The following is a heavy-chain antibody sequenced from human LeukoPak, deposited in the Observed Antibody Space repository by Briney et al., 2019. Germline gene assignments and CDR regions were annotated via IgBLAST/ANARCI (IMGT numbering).Heavy chain of an antibody. V-gene: IGHV3-48*04. CDR1: GFTFSSYS. D-gene: IGHD3-9*01. J-gene: IGHJ4*02. CDR3: ARSYYDILTGYEGIDY. CDR2: ISSSGSTI. Sequence: GGSLRLSCAASGFTFSSYSMNWVRQAPGKGLEWVSYISSSGSTIYYADSVKGRFTISRDNAKNSLYLQMNSLRAEDTAVYYCARSYYDILTGYEGIDYWGQGTLVTVSS.